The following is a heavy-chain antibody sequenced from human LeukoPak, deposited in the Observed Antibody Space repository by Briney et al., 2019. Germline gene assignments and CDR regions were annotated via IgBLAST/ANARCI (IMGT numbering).Heavy chain of an antibody. CDR3: AKVVSGFHFDC. V-gene: IGHV3-23*01. CDR1: GFTFSTFG. D-gene: IGHD1-26*01. J-gene: IGHJ4*02. Sequence: GGFLGLSSAASGFTFSTFGMSWVRRAPGKGPEWVSGITGSGATTYYADSVKGRFTISRDNSQNTLYLQMNTLRAEDTAVYYCAKVVSGFHFDCWGQGTLVTVSS. CDR2: ITGSGATT.